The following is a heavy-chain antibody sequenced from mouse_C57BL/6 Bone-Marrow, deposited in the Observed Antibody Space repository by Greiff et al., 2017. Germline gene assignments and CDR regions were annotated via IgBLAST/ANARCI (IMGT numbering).Heavy chain of an antibody. CDR2: IYPRSGNT. Sequence: QVQLQQSGAELARPGASVKLSCKASGYTFTSYGISWVKQRPGQGLEWIGEIYPRSGNTYYNEKFKGKATLTADKSSSTAYMELRSLTSEDSAVYFCAREGAYDYDDAMDYWGQGTSVTVSS. J-gene: IGHJ4*01. CDR3: AREGAYDYDDAMDY. CDR1: GYTFTSYG. V-gene: IGHV1-81*01. D-gene: IGHD2-4*01.